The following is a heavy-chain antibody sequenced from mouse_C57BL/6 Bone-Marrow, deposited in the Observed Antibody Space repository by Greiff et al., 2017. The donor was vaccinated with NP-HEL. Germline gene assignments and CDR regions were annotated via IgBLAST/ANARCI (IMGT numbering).Heavy chain of an antibody. Sequence: EVQLQESGPGLVKPSQSLSLTCSVTGYSITSGYYWNWIRQFPGNKLEWMGYISYDGSNNYNPSLKNRISITRDTSKNQFFLKLNSVTTEDTATYYCATSPLQSLDYWGQGTTLTVSS. J-gene: IGHJ2*01. V-gene: IGHV3-6*01. CDR2: ISYDGSN. D-gene: IGHD6-1*01. CDR1: GYSITSGYY. CDR3: ATSPLQSLDY.